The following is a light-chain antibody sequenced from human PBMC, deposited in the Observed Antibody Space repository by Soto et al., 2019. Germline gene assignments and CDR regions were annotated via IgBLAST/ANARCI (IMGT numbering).Light chain of an antibody. J-gene: IGLJ2*01. V-gene: IGLV1-40*01. CDR2: GNN. Sequence: QSVLTQPPSVSGAPGQTITISCTGSSSNIGAGYDVHWYQQLPGRAPKLLIYGNNNRPSGVPDRFSGSKSGTSVSLAITGLRGEDEADYYCQSYDSSLTNAVFGGGTKLTVL. CDR3: QSYDSSLTNAV. CDR1: SSNIGAGYD.